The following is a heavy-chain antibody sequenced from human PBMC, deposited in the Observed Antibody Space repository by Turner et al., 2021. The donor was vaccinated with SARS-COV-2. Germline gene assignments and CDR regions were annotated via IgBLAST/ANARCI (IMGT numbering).Heavy chain of an antibody. D-gene: IGHD2-2*01. J-gene: IGHJ6*02. CDR1: GFTFDDYA. V-gene: IGHV3-9*01. Sequence: EVQLVESGGGLVQPGRSLRLSCAASGFTFDDYAMHWVRQAPGKGLEWVSGISWNSGTIGYADSVKGRFIITRDNAKNSLYLQMNSLRAEDTALYYCARPFGTAVVPPSWGQGTTVTVSS. CDR2: ISWNSGTI. CDR3: ARPFGTAVVPPS.